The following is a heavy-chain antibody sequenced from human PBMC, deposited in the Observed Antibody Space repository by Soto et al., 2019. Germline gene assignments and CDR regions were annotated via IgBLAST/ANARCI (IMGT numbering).Heavy chain of an antibody. CDR2: IDPSDSYT. Sequence: PGESLRISCKGSGYSVTIYWISWVRQIPGKGLEWMARIDPSDSYTNYSPSFQGHVTISADKSISTAYLQWSSLKASDTAMYYCARHPDLLGVDIVVVQAAITSYYYYGMDVWGQGTTVTVSS. CDR1: GYSVTIYW. J-gene: IGHJ6*02. D-gene: IGHD2-2*02. V-gene: IGHV5-10-1*01. CDR3: ARHPDLLGVDIVVVQAAITSYYYYGMDV.